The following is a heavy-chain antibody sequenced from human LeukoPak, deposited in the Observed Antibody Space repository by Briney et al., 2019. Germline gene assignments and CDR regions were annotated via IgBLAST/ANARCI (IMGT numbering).Heavy chain of an antibody. V-gene: IGHV3-23*01. CDR1: GFTFNTYA. Sequence: ALRLSCAATGFTFNTYAMTWVRQSPGHGPEYVSCISGSGGSTFYADSVKGRFTISRDNSKNTLYLQLNSLRAEDTAVYYCAKASIAVAAKGNWFDSWGQGTLVTVSS. J-gene: IGHJ5*01. D-gene: IGHD6-19*01. CDR3: AKASIAVAAKGNWFDS. CDR2: ISGSGGST.